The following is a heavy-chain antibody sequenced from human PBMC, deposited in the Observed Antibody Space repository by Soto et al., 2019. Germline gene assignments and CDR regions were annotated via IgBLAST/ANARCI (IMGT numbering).Heavy chain of an antibody. V-gene: IGHV4-34*01. D-gene: IGHD3-10*01. CDR1: GGSFSGYY. CDR3: ARGPFYYYSSGKKARAFDI. J-gene: IGHJ3*02. CDR2: INHSGST. Sequence: PSETLSLTCAVYGGSFSGYYWSWIRQPPGKGLEWIGEINHSGSTNYNPSLKSRVTISVDTSKNQFSLKLSSVTAADTAVYYCARGPFYYYSSGKKARAFDIWGQGTMVT.